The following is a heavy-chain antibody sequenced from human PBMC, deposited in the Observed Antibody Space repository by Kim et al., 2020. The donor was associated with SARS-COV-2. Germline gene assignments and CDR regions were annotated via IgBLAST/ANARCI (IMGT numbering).Heavy chain of an antibody. CDR3: AKRDNSLFFFVN. D-gene: IGHD1-26*01. Sequence: RGSLRLSCAASGFTFSPSGMGWLRQAPGKGLEWVSGIGDNYGPTIYADSVKGRFTISRDNSKNTVFLQMSSLRAEDTAVYYCAKRDNSLFFFVNWGQGTL. CDR2: IGDNYGPT. J-gene: IGHJ1*01. V-gene: IGHV3-23*01. CDR1: GFTFSPSG.